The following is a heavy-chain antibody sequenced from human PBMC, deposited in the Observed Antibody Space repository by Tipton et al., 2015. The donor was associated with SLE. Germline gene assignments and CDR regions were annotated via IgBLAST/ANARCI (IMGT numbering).Heavy chain of an antibody. J-gene: IGHJ6*03. Sequence: TLSLTCTVSGGSISSHYWSWIRQPPGKGLEWIGYIYYSGSTYYNPSLKSRVTISVDTSKNQFSLKLSSVTAADTAVYYCARDQGQLWLGYYYYYIDVWGKGTTVTVSS. V-gene: IGHV4-59*11. CDR1: GGSISSHY. D-gene: IGHD5-18*01. CDR3: ARDQGQLWLGYYYYYIDV. CDR2: IYYSGST.